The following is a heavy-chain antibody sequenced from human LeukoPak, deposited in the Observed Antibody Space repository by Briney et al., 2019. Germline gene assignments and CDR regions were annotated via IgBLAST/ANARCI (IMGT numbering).Heavy chain of an antibody. V-gene: IGHV3-23*01. CDR1: GFTFSTYA. CDR3: AKHVYGGNLLPET. D-gene: IGHD4-23*01. Sequence: GSLRLSCAASGFTFSTYAMSWVRQAPGGGLEWASSLSGSGGNTNYADSVKGRFTISRDNSKSTLYLQMNSLRAEDTAIYYCAKHVYGGNLLPETGGQGTLVTVSS. J-gene: IGHJ4*02. CDR2: LSGSGGNT.